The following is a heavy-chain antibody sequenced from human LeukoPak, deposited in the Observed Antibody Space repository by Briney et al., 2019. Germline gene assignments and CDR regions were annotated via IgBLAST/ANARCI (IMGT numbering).Heavy chain of an antibody. CDR1: GYTFTSYG. J-gene: IGHJ2*01. Sequence: ASVKVSCRASGYTFTSYGISWVRQAPGQGLEWMGWISAYNGNTNYAQKLQGRVTMTTDTSTSTAYMELRSLRSDDTAVYYCAREVLAGFYWYLDLWGRGTLVTVSS. V-gene: IGHV1-18*01. CDR3: AREVLAGFYWYLDL. CDR2: ISAYNGNT.